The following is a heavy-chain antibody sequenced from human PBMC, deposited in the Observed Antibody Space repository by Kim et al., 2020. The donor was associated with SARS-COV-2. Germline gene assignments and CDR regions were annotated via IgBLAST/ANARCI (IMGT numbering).Heavy chain of an antibody. CDR3: ARDKRDFSLSNYYYGMDV. CDR2: IKPSDGST. Sequence: ASVKVSCKASGYTFTSHYVHWVRQAPGQGLEWMGIIKPSDGSTTYAQRFQGRVTITRDTSTSTVYMELSSPRSEDTAVYYCARDKRDFSLSNYYYGMDVWGQGTTVIVSS. D-gene: IGHD3-16*01. V-gene: IGHV1-46*01. CDR1: GYTFTSHY. J-gene: IGHJ6*02.